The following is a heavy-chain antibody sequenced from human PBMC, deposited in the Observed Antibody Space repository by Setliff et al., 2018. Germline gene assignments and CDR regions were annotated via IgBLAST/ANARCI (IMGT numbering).Heavy chain of an antibody. CDR3: ARAPLESGYKYGQGHYFDY. J-gene: IGHJ4*02. V-gene: IGHV3-48*01. CDR2: ISTSSSTI. D-gene: IGHD5-18*01. CDR1: GITFSTYS. Sequence: GGSLRLSCAASGITFSTYSMNWVRQAPGKGLEWISYISTSSSTIYYADSVKGRFTISRDNANHTLYLQMNSLRADDTAVYYCARAPLESGYKYGQGHYFDYWGQGTLVTVSS.